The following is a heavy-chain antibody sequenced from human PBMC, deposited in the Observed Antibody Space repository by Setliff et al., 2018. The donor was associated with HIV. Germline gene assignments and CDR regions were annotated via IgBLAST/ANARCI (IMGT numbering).Heavy chain of an antibody. J-gene: IGHJ4*02. CDR2: INAGNGNT. CDR3: ARAYNIWTAPPPIDY. CDR1: GYTFTSYA. V-gene: IGHV1-3*01. D-gene: IGHD3-9*01. Sequence: GASVKVSCKASGYTFTSYAMHWVRQAPGQRLEWMGWINAGNGNTKYSQRFQGRVTMTRDTSASTAYMELSSLRSEDTAVYYCARAYNIWTAPPPIDYWGQGTLVTVSS.